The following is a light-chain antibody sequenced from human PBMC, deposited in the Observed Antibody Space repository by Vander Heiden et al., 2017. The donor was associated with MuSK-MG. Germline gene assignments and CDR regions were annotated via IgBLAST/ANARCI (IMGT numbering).Light chain of an antibody. J-gene: IGLJ2*01. Sequence: QSALTQPASVSGSPGHSITISCTGTSSDVGGYNYVSWYQHHPGKAPKLMIYDVSNRPSGVSNRFSGSKSGNTASLTISGLQAEDEADYYCSSYTSSSTPVFGGGTKLTVL. CDR3: SSYTSSSTPV. CDR1: SSDVGGYNY. V-gene: IGLV2-14*03. CDR2: DVS.